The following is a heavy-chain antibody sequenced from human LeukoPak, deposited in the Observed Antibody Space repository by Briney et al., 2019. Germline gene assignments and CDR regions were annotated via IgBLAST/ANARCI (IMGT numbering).Heavy chain of an antibody. V-gene: IGHV4-39*01. CDR2: IYYSGRT. Sequence: PSETLSLTCTVSGGSISSSSYYWGWIRQPPGKGLEWIGSIYYSGRTYYNPSLKSRVTISVDTSKNQFSLKLSSVTAADTAVYYCARLTVGSDAFDIWGQGTMVTVS. D-gene: IGHD1-26*01. J-gene: IGHJ3*02. CDR1: GGSISSSSYY. CDR3: ARLTVGSDAFDI.